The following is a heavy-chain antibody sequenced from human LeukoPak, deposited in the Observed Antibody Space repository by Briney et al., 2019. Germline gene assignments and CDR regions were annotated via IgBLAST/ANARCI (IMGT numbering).Heavy chain of an antibody. Sequence: GASVKVSCKASGGTFSSYAISWVRQAPGQGLEWMGGIIPIFGTANYAQKFQGRVTITADKSTSTAYMELSSLRSEDTAVYYCARSSLYGSGSYPRPWAASRFDYWGQGTLVTVSS. J-gene: IGHJ4*02. CDR3: ARSSLYGSGSYPRPWAASRFDY. CDR1: GGTFSSYA. D-gene: IGHD3-10*01. V-gene: IGHV1-69*06. CDR2: IIPIFGTA.